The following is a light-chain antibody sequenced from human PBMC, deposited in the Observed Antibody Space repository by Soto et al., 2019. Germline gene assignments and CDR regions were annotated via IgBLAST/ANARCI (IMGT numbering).Light chain of an antibody. V-gene: IGKV3-20*01. CDR3: KQYGSSPGT. Sequence: EIVLTQSPGTLSLSPGERATLSCRASQSVSNNYLAWYQQKPGQAPRLLIYGASSRATGIPDRFSGSGSGTDFPLPISRLESEDFAVYYCKQYGSSPGTFGQVTKVDIK. CDR1: QSVSNNY. CDR2: GAS. J-gene: IGKJ1*01.